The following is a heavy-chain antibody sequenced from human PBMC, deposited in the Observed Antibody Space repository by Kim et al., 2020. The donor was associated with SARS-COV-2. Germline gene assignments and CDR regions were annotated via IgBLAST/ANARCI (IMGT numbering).Heavy chain of an antibody. Sequence: GGSLRLSCAASGFTVSSNYMSWVRQAPGKGLEWVSVIYSGGSTYYADSVKGRFTISRDNSKNTLYLQMNSLRAEDTAVYYCASHSGYDWLYFDYWGQGTLVSVSS. CDR1: GFTVSSNY. CDR2: IYSGGST. J-gene: IGHJ4*02. V-gene: IGHV3-53*01. D-gene: IGHD5-12*01. CDR3: ASHSGYDWLYFDY.